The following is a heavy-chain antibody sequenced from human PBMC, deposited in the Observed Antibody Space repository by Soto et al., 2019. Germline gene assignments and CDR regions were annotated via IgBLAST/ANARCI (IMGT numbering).Heavy chain of an antibody. CDR3: ARLYGMDV. V-gene: IGHV3-30-3*01. J-gene: IGHJ6*02. CDR1: GFTFSSYA. Sequence: QVQLVESGGGVVQPGRSLRLSCAASGFTFSSYAMHWVHQAPGKGLEWVAVISYDGSNKYYADSVKGRFTISRDNSKNTLYLQMNSLRAEDTAVYYCARLYGMDVWGQGTTVTVSS. CDR2: ISYDGSNK.